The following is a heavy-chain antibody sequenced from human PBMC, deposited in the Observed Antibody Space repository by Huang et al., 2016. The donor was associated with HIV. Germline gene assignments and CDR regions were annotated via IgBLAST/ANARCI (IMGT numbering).Heavy chain of an antibody. CDR3: ARDWSFGSSTSPAD. J-gene: IGHJ4*02. CDR1: GYTFTDSN. V-gene: IGHV1-2*02. Sequence: QVQLVQSGAEVKNPGASVRVSCKASGYTFTDSNIHWVRQAPGQGLEWMGWINPKRGGTISAQRFQGRVTMTRDTTISTVHMDLRRIQSDDTAVDFCARDWSFGSSTSPADWGQGTLVTVSS. CDR2: INPKRGGT. D-gene: IGHD6-6*01.